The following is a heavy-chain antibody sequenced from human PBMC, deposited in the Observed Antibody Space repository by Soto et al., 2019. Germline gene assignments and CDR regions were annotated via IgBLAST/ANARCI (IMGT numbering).Heavy chain of an antibody. D-gene: IGHD3-10*01. J-gene: IGHJ6*02. CDR1: GFTFSSYD. V-gene: IGHV3-13*01. CDR2: IGTAGDT. CDR3: ARDNGGDYGYYGMDV. Sequence: LRLSCAASGFTFSSYDMHWVRQATGKGLEWVSAIGTAGDTYYADSVKGRFTISRDNSKNTLYLQMNSLRAEDTAVYYCARDNGGDYGYYGMDVWGQGTTVTVSS.